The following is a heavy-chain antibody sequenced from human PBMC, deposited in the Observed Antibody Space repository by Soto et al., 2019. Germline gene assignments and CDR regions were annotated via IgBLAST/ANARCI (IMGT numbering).Heavy chain of an antibody. CDR1: GFTFSNYW. CDR3: ARDNGVIVVACPLLDN. D-gene: IGHD3-22*01. J-gene: IGHJ4*02. Sequence: GSLRLSCAASGFTFSNYWMSWVRQAPGKGLEWVANIKQDGGEEDYVDSVKGRFTISRDNAKNSLYLQMNSLRAEDSAVYYCARDNGVIVVACPLLDNWGQGTLVTVSS. CDR2: IKQDGGEE. V-gene: IGHV3-7*05.